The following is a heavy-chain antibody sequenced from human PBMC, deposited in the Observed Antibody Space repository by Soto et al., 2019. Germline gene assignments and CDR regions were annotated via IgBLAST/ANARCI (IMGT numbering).Heavy chain of an antibody. Sequence: GXSLKISCKGSGYSFTSYWISWVRQMPGKGLEWMGRIDPSDSYTNYSPSFQGHVTISADKSISTAYLQWSSLKASDTAMYYCAFRMERRSPGVDYWGQGTLVTVSS. CDR2: IDPSDSYT. J-gene: IGHJ4*02. CDR3: AFRMERRSPGVDY. V-gene: IGHV5-10-1*01. D-gene: IGHD1-1*01. CDR1: GYSFTSYW.